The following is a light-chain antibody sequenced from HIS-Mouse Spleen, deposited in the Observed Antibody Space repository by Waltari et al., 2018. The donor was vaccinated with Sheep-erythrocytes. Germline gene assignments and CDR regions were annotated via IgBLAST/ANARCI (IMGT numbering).Light chain of an antibody. CDR3: SSYTSSSTLV. CDR1: SSDVGGYNY. CDR2: DVS. V-gene: IGLV2-14*03. J-gene: IGLJ1*01. Sequence: QSALTQPAPVSGSPGQSITISCTGTSSDVGGYNYVSWYQQHPGKAPQLMIYDVSNRPSGVSNRFSGSKSGNTASLTISGLQAEDEADYYCSSYTSSSTLVFGTGTKVTVL.